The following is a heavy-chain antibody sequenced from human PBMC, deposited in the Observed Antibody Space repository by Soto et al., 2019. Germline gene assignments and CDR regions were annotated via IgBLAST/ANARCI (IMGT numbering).Heavy chain of an antibody. Sequence: PGESLKISCKGSGYSFTTYWIAWVRQMPGKGLEWMGIIYPGDSDTRYSPSFQGQVTISADKSISTAYLQWSSLKASDTAMYYCARLNSSSWSLTDYWGQGTLVTVSS. CDR2: IYPGDSDT. D-gene: IGHD6-13*01. CDR1: GYSFTTYW. J-gene: IGHJ4*02. V-gene: IGHV5-51*01. CDR3: ARLNSSSWSLTDY.